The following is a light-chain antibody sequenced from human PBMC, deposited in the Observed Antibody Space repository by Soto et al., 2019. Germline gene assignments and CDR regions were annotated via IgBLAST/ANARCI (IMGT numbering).Light chain of an antibody. CDR1: QSIGSW. CDR2: KAS. Sequence: DIQMTQSPSTLSASVGDRVTITCRASQSIGSWLAWYQQKPGKAPKLLMYKASSLESGVPSRFSGSGSGTEFTLTISSLQPDDFATYYCQQYNTYWYTFGQGTKLEIK. V-gene: IGKV1-5*03. J-gene: IGKJ2*01. CDR3: QQYNTYWYT.